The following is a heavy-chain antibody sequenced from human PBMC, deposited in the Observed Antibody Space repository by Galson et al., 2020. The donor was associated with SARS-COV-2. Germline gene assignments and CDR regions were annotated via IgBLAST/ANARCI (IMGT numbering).Heavy chain of an antibody. CDR1: GGSISSSTYY. D-gene: IGHD5-12*01. J-gene: IGHJ4*02. CDR3: ARHSGFGYNLFFDY. CDR2: IYYSGST. V-gene: IGHV4-39*01. Sequence: SETLSLTCTVSGGSISSSTYYWGWIRQPPGKGLEWIGRIYYSGSTYYNPSLKSRVTVSVDTSKNQFSLKLSSVTAADTAVYFCARHSGFGYNLFFDYWGQGTLVTVSS.